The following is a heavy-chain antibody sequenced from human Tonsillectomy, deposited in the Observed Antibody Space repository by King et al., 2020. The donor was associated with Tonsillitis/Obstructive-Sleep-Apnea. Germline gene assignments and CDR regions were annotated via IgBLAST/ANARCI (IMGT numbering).Heavy chain of an antibody. J-gene: IGHJ3*01. Sequence: VQLVESGGGLVQPGRSLRLSCAASGFSFDDYAMHWVRQAPGKGLEWVSGISWNSGGIGYAHSVKGRFTISRDNAKDSLYLQVNSLRAEDTALYYCAKDSAPRRRGGPLDVLNFGAQGQMVPVFS. V-gene: IGHV3-9*01. CDR2: ISWNSGGI. CDR1: GFSFDDYA. CDR3: AKDSAPRRRGGPLDVLNF. D-gene: IGHD3-9*01.